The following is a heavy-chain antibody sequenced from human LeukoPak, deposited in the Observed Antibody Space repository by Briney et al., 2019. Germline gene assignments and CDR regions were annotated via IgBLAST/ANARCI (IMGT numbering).Heavy chain of an antibody. J-gene: IGHJ4*02. CDR3: TTNVRDEYSSGWYPIGY. CDR1: GFTFSTYS. CDR2: ISSGSRYL. V-gene: IGHV3-21*01. Sequence: GGSLRLSCAASGFTFSTYSMNWARQAPGKGLEWVSGISSGSRYLYYADSVKGRFTISRDNAKNSLYLQMSGLRAEDTALYYCTTNVRDEYSSGWYPIGYWGQGTLVTVSS. D-gene: IGHD6-19*01.